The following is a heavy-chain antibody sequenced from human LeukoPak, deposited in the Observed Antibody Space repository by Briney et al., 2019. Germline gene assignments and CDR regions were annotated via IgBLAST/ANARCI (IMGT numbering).Heavy chain of an antibody. CDR3: AGRLWRRDGYNLSAFDI. Sequence: SETLSLTCTVSGGSLSSYYWNCIRHPPGKGLECIVYIYYSGSTNYNPYLKSRVTISVDTSKNQFSLKLSSVTAADTAVYYCAGRLWRRDGYNLSAFDIWGQGTMVTVSS. J-gene: IGHJ3*02. CDR2: IYYSGST. V-gene: IGHV4-59*01. D-gene: IGHD5-24*01. CDR1: GGSLSSYY.